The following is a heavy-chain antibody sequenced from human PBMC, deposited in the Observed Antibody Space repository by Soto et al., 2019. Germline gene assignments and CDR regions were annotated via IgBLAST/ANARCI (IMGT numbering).Heavy chain of an antibody. CDR1: GFTFRRYD. CDR3: ARWHDYSYSYMYV. CDR2: ISVGSGTL. Sequence: PGGSVRLSCAASGFTFRRYDMTWVRQAPGKGLEWVSYISVGSGTLYYADSVKGRFTISRDSSKNTLYLQMNSLRAEDTAVYYCARWHDYSYSYMYVWGKGTAVTIS. J-gene: IGHJ6*03. V-gene: IGHV3-48*01.